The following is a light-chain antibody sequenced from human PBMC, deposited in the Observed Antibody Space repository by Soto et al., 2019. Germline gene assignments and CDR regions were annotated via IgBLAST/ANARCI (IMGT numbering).Light chain of an antibody. V-gene: IGLV1-44*01. J-gene: IGLJ2*01. CDR1: RSNIGFNT. Sequence: QSVLTQPPSASGTSGQSVSISCSGSRSNIGFNTVTWYQQFPGAAPKLLIHTNNQRPSGVPDRFSGSKSGTSASLAIRGLQSEDEADYYCASWDHSVTGVVFGGGTK. CDR3: ASWDHSVTGVV. CDR2: TNN.